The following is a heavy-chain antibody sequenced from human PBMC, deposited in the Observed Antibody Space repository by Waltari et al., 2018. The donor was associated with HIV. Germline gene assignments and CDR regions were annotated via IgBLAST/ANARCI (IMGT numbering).Heavy chain of an antibody. CDR2: INPNIGDT. J-gene: IGHJ2*01. V-gene: IGHV1-2*02. CDR1: EYIFIGYY. Sequence: QVQLVQSGAEVKKPGASVKVSCKASEYIFIGYYIHWVRQAPGQGPEWVGWINPNIGDTNYARRFQGRVTMTRDTSITTAYMELRRLTSDDTAVYYCARDRGWGEPNWYFDLWGRGTLVTVSS. D-gene: IGHD3-16*01. CDR3: ARDRGWGEPNWYFDL.